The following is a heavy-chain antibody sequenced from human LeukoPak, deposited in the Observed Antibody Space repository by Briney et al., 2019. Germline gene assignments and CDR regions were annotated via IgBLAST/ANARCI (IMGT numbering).Heavy chain of an antibody. CDR3: ARAGQWFSHAYDI. Sequence: GGSLRLSCAASGFIVSIFDMHWVRQVPGKGLEWVSGIGTAGDTHYPDSVKGRFHISRENAKNSFYLQMNSLRVGDTAVYYRARAGQWFSHAYDIWGQGTTVTVSS. CDR1: GFIVSIFD. D-gene: IGHD3-10*01. J-gene: IGHJ3*02. CDR2: IGTAGDT. V-gene: IGHV3-13*01.